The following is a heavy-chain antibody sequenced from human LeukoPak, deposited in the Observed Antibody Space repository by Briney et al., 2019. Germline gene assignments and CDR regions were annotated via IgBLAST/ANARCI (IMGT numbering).Heavy chain of an antibody. CDR3: AKGVAGTLRFQH. D-gene: IGHD6-19*01. CDR2: IYYSGST. J-gene: IGHJ1*01. V-gene: IGHV4-28*01. Sequence: SSDTLSLTCAVSGYSISSSNWWGWIRQPPGKGLEWIGHIYYSGSTYYNPSLKSRVTMSVDTSKNQFSLKLSSVTAVDTAVYYCAKGVAGTLRFQHWGQGTLVTVSS. CDR1: GYSISSSNW.